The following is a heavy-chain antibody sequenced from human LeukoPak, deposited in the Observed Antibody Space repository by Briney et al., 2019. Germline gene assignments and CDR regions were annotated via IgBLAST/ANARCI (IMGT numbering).Heavy chain of an antibody. Sequence: PSETLPLTCTVSGGSISSSNYYWGWIRQPPGKGLEWIGSIHYSGSTYYNPSLKSRVTVSVDTSKNQFTVNLSSVTAADTAVYYCTRHFGSGRDDYWGQGTLVTVSS. CDR3: TRHFGSGRDDY. CDR2: IHYSGST. CDR1: GGSISSSNYY. D-gene: IGHD3-10*01. J-gene: IGHJ4*02. V-gene: IGHV4-39*01.